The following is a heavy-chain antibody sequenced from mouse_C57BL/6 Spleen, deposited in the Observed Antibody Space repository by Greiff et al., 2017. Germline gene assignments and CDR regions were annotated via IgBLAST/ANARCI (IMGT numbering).Heavy chain of an antibody. CDR3: ARSESYYGSSLYYAMDY. CDR2: IYPGDGDT. D-gene: IGHD1-1*01. Sequence: QVQLKESGPELVKPGASVKISCKASGYAFSSSWMNWVKQRPGKGLEWIGRIYPGDGDTNYNGKFKGKATLTADKSSSTAYMQLSSLTSEDSAVYFCARSESYYGSSLYYAMDYWGQGTSVTVSS. V-gene: IGHV1-82*01. CDR1: GYAFSSSW. J-gene: IGHJ4*01.